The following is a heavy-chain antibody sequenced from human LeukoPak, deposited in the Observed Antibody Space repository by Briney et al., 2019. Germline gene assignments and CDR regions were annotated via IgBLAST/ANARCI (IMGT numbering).Heavy chain of an antibody. CDR1: GGSISSGSYY. Sequence: SQTLSLTCTVSGGSISSGSYYWSWIRQPPGKGLEWIGEINHSGSTNYNPSLKSRVTISVDTSKNQFSLKLSSVTAADTAVYYCARRQPPNYYGSGSPYYYYYYMDVWGKGTTVTVSS. V-gene: IGHV4-39*07. CDR3: ARRQPPNYYGSGSPYYYYYYMDV. CDR2: INHSGST. D-gene: IGHD3-10*01. J-gene: IGHJ6*03.